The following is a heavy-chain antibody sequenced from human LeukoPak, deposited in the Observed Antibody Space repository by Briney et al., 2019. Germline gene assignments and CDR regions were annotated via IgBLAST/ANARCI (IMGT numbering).Heavy chain of an antibody. CDR2: IYYSGST. Sequence: PSQTLSLTCTVSGGSISSGVYYWSWIRQPPGKGLEWIGYIYYSGSTYYNPSLKSRVTISVDTSKNQFSLKLSSVTAADTAVYYCARVRVGAKDAFDIWGQGTMVTVSS. J-gene: IGHJ3*02. CDR3: ARVRVGAKDAFDI. V-gene: IGHV4-30-4*08. CDR1: GGSISSGVYY. D-gene: IGHD1-26*01.